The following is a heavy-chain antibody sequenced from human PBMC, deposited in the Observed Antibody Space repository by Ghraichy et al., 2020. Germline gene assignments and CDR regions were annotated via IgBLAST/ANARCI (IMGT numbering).Heavy chain of an antibody. CDR1: VGSFSGYY. V-gene: IGHV4-34*01. J-gene: IGHJ3*02. CDR3: ARRRQTWSSAEGDAFDI. Sequence: SETLSLTCAVYVGSFSGYYWSWIRQPPGTGLEWNGEINPTGTTNNNPSPKSRLTLLVDPYKNQFSLQLKSVTAADTDVYYCARRRQTWSSAEGDAFDIWGHGTMVTVSS. CDR2: INPTGTT. D-gene: IGHD5-18*01.